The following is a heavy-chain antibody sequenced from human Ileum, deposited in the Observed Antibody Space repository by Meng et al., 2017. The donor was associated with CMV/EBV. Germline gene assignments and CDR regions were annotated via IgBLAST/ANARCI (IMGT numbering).Heavy chain of an antibody. J-gene: IGHJ6*02. CDR2: ISGSGGST. Sequence: GESLKISCAASGFTFSSYAMSWVRQAPGKGLEWVSAISGSGGSTYYADSVKGRFTISRDNSKNTLYLQMNSLRAEDTAVYYCAKGGYSSSWYTVYGMDVWGQGNTVNVAS. D-gene: IGHD6-13*01. CDR3: AKGGYSSSWYTVYGMDV. CDR1: GFTFSSYA. V-gene: IGHV3-23*01.